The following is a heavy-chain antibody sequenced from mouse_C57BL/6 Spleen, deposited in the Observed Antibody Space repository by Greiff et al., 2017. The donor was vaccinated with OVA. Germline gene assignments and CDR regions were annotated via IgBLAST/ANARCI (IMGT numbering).Heavy chain of an antibody. J-gene: IGHJ2*01. CDR2: INYDGSST. CDR1: GFTFSDYY. CDR3: ARDGPGLDY. V-gene: IGHV5-16*01. Sequence: EVQVVESEGGLVQPGSSMKLSCTASGFTFSDYYMAWVRQVPEKGLEWVANINYDGSSTYYLDSLKSRFIISRDNAKNILYLQMSSLKSEDTATYYCARDGPGLDYWGQGTTLTVSS.